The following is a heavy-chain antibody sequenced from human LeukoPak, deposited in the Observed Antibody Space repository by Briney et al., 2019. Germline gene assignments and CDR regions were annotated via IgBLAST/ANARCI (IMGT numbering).Heavy chain of an antibody. CDR2: INHSGST. CDR3: ARAITYYYDSSGYYFDY. Sequence: SETLSLTCAVYGGSFSGYYWSWIRQPPGKGLEWIGEINHSGSTNYNPSLKSRVTISVDTSKNQFPLKLSSVTAADTAVYYCARAITYYYDSSGYYFDYWGQGTLVTVSS. CDR1: GGSFSGYY. D-gene: IGHD3-22*01. J-gene: IGHJ4*02. V-gene: IGHV4-34*01.